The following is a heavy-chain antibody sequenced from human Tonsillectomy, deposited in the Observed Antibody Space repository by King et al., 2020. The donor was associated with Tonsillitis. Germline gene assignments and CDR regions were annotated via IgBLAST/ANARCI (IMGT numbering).Heavy chain of an antibody. J-gene: IGHJ4*02. D-gene: IGHD2-8*01. V-gene: IGHV3-30*04. CDR3: ARDQGGYCTHGECSPFDY. CDR2: ISYDGSNK. CDR1: GFTFSSYT. Sequence: VQLVESGGGVVQPGRSLRLSCAASGFTFSSYTMHWVRQAPGKGLEWVAVISYDGSNKYYADSVKGRFTISRDNSKNTLYLQMNSLRPEDTAVYYCARDQGGYCTHGECSPFDYWGQGTLVTVSS.